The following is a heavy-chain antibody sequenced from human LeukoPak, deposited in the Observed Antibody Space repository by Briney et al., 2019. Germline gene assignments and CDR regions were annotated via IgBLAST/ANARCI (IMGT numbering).Heavy chain of an antibody. CDR3: AREGYYGSGSPPSLYFDH. CDR1: GFTFRNYV. V-gene: IGHV3-30-3*01. D-gene: IGHD3-10*01. CDR2: TSSDLNVK. Sequence: GGSLRLSCAASGFTFRNYVIHWVRQAPGKGLEWVAVTSSDLNVKLYADSVKGRFTISRDNSRSTLYLQMNSLRPEDTAIYYCAREGYYGSGSPPSLYFDHWGQGTLVTVSS. J-gene: IGHJ4*02.